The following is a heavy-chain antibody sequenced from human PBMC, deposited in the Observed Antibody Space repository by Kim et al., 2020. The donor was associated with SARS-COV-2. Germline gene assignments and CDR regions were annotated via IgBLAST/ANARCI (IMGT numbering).Heavy chain of an antibody. V-gene: IGHV3-48*02. CDR3: ARGFYGYYDILTGYYLDY. D-gene: IGHD3-9*01. J-gene: IGHJ4*02. Sequence: KGRFTISRDNARNSLYLQMNSLRDEDTAVYYCARGFYGYYDILTGYYLDYWGQGTLVTVSS.